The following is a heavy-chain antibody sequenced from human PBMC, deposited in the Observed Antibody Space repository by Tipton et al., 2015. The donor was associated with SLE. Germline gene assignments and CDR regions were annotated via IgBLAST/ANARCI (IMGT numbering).Heavy chain of an antibody. D-gene: IGHD3-10*02. J-gene: IGHJ4*02. CDR1: GGSISSSSYY. CDR2: IYYSGST. Sequence: TLSLTCTVSGGSISSSSYYWSWIRQPPGKGLEWIGYIYYSGSTNYNPSLKSRVTISVDTSKNQFSLKLSSVTAADTAVYYCARRMVFGGDYFDYWGQGTLVTVSS. V-gene: IGHV4-61*05. CDR3: ARRMVFGGDYFDY.